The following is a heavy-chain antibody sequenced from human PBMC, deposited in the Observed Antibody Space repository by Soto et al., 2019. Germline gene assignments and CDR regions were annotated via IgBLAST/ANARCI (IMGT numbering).Heavy chain of an antibody. D-gene: IGHD2-2*01. CDR3: AREDETSNYFDY. J-gene: IGHJ4*02. V-gene: IGHV4-31*03. CDR2: IYYTGTT. Sequence: VQLQESGPGLVKPSQALSLICTVSGGSISSGGHYWSWIRQHPGKGLEWIGYIYYTGTTYYNPSLRSRLTISVDSSRNQFSLRLSSVTAADTAVYYCAREDETSNYFDYWGQGTLVTVSS. CDR1: GGSISSGGHY.